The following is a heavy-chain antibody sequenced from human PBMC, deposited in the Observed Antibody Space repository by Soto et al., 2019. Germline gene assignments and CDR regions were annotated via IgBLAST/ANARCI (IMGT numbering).Heavy chain of an antibody. CDR2: INHTGST. V-gene: IGHV4-34*01. Sequence: QVQLQQWGAGLLKPSETLSLTCAVYGGSFSGDYWSWIRQPPGKGLEWIGEINHTGSTNYNPSLKGRVTISIDTSKNQCSLKLSSVTAADTAVYFWSRGLAAAGSYYFAYWGQGTLVTVSS. CDR1: GGSFSGDY. J-gene: IGHJ4*02. CDR3: SRGLAAAGSYYFAY. D-gene: IGHD6-13*01.